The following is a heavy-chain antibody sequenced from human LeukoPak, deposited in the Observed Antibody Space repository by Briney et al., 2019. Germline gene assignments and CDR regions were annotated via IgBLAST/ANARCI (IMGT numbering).Heavy chain of an antibody. J-gene: IGHJ3*02. D-gene: IGHD2-2*03. CDR1: GYIFTSYV. Sequence: ASVKVSCRASGYIFTSYVMYWVRQAPGQRLEWMGWINPGNGNTKYSQKFQGRVTITRDTSASTAYMELSSLRSEDTAMYYCTRTRGIDYGYDAFDIWGQGTMVTVSS. CDR2: INPGNGNT. CDR3: TRTRGIDYGYDAFDI. V-gene: IGHV1-3*01.